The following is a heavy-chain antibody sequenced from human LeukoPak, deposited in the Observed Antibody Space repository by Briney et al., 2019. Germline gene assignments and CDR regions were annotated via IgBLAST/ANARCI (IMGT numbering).Heavy chain of an antibody. CDR2: IIPILGIA. CDR1: GGTFSSYA. CDR3: ARRLGGYYGSGSYYEDWYFDL. V-gene: IGHV1-69*04. Sequence: SVTVSCKASGGTFSSYAISWVRQAPGQGLEWMGRIIPILGIANYAQKFQGRVTITADKSTSTAYMELSSLRSEDTAAYYCARRLGGYYGSGSYYEDWYFDLWGRGTLVTVSS. J-gene: IGHJ2*01. D-gene: IGHD3-10*01.